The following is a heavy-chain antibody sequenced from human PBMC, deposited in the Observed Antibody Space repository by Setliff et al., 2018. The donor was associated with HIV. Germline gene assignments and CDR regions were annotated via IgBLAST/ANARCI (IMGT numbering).Heavy chain of an antibody. Sequence: ASVKVSCKASGYTFTNYAMHWVRQAPGQRLEWMGWINAGNGDTKYSEKFQGRVTLTRDTSASTAYMELSSLRSEDTAVYYCARKGSGSSFDFEYWGQGTLVTVSS. CDR3: ARKGSGSSFDFEY. CDR1: GYTFTNYA. J-gene: IGHJ4*02. V-gene: IGHV1-3*01. CDR2: INAGNGDT. D-gene: IGHD3-10*01.